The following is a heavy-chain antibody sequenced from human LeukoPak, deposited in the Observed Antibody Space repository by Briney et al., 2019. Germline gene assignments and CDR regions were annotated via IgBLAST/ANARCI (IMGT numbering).Heavy chain of an antibody. V-gene: IGHV1-18*01. CDR1: GYTFTSYG. Sequence: ASVKVSCKASGYTFTSYGISWVRQAPGQGLEWMGWVSAYNGNTNYAQKLQGRVTMTTDTSTNTAYMELRSLRSDDTAVYYCARKAYDYGDWGPWGQGTLVTVSS. J-gene: IGHJ5*02. CDR2: VSAYNGNT. CDR3: ARKAYDYGDWGP. D-gene: IGHD4-17*01.